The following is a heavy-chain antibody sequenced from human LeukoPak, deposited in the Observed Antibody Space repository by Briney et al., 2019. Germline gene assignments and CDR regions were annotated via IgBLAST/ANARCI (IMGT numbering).Heavy chain of an antibody. D-gene: IGHD3-10*01. CDR2: IYYSGST. J-gene: IGHJ4*02. CDR1: GASFSDYY. CDR3: AREGSSDYFDY. V-gene: IGHV4-59*01. Sequence: KPSETLSLTCVVYGASFSDYYWTWIRQPPGKGLEWIGYIYYSGSTNYNPSLKSRVTISVDTSKNQFSLKLSSVTAADTAVYYCAREGSSDYFDYWGQGTLVTVSS.